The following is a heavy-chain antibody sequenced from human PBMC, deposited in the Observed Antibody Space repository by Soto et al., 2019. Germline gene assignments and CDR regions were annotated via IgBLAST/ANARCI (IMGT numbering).Heavy chain of an antibody. D-gene: IGHD3-3*01. Sequence: HPGKGLEWIGYIYYSGSTYYNPSLKSRVTISVDTSKNQFSLKLSSVTAADTAVYYCARASLHYDFRGGGSVKVTTYYF. J-gene: IGHJ4*01. V-gene: IGHV4-31*02. CDR3: ARASLHYDFRGGGSVKVTTYYF. CDR2: IYYSGST.